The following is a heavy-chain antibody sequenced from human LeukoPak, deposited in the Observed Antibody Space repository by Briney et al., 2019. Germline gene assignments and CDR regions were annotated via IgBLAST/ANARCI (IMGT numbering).Heavy chain of an antibody. V-gene: IGHV1-18*01. CDR3: ARAPTSYTSGSFSKYYFDY. D-gene: IGHD3-10*01. CDR1: GYTFTSYG. Sequence: ASVKVSCKASGYTFTSYGISWVRQAPGQGLEWMGRISAYNGNTNYAQKLQGRVTMTTDTSTSTAYMELRSLRSDDAAVYYRARAPTSYTSGSFSKYYFDYWGQGILVTVSS. J-gene: IGHJ4*02. CDR2: ISAYNGNT.